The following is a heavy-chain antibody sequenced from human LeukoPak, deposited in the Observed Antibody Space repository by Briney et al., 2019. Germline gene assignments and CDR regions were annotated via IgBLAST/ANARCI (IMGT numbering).Heavy chain of an antibody. CDR2: IIPIFATA. V-gene: IGHV1-69*13. Sequence: VKVSCKASGGTFSSYAISWVRQAPGQGLEWMGGIIPIFATANYAQKFQGRVTITADESTSTAYMELSSLRSEDTAVYYCARGPITTRSHLDYWGQGTLVTVSS. J-gene: IGHJ4*02. CDR1: GGTFSSYA. CDR3: ARGPITTRSHLDY. D-gene: IGHD3-22*01.